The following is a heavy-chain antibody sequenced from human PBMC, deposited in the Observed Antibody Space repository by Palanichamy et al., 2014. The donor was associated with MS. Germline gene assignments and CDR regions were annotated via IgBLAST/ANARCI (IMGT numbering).Heavy chain of an antibody. D-gene: IGHD6-13*01. Sequence: QVQLQESGPGLVKPSETLSLTCTVSGDSISSTSYYWAWIRQPPGKGLEWIGSIYYSGSTYYNPSLKSRVTISVDTSKNQFSLKVNSMTAADTAVYYCARVVAAATMGTGRFDYWGQGTLVTVSS. J-gene: IGHJ4*02. CDR2: IYYSGST. V-gene: IGHV4-39*07. CDR1: GDSISSTSYY. CDR3: ARVVAAATMGTGRFDY.